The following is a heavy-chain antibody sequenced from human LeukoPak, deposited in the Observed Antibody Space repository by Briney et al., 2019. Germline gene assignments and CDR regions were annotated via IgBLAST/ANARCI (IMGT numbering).Heavy chain of an antibody. J-gene: IGHJ4*02. CDR1: GYSISSGYY. D-gene: IGHD2-2*01. CDR3: ARVRCSSTSCYRSYFDY. V-gene: IGHV4-38-2*01. CDR2: TYHSGST. Sequence: SEPLSLPCAVSGYSISSGYYWGWIRQPPGKGLEWIGSTYHSGSTYYNPSLKSRVTISVDTSKNQFSLKLSSVTAADTAVYYCARVRCSSTSCYRSYFDYWGQGTLVTVSS.